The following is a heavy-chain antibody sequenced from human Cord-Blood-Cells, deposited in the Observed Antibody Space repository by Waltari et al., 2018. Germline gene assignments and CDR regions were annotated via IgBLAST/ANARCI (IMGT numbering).Heavy chain of an antibody. CDR1: GGSVSSGSYY. CDR3: ATPGVYGMDV. J-gene: IGHJ6*02. V-gene: IGHV4-61*01. Sequence: QVQLQESGPGLVKPSETLSLTCTVSGGSVSSGSYYWSWIRQPPGKGLEWIGYIYYSGSTNYNPSLKSRVTISVDTSKNQFSLKLSSVTAADTAVYYCATPGVYGMDVWGQGTTVTVSS. CDR2: IYYSGST. D-gene: IGHD3-10*01.